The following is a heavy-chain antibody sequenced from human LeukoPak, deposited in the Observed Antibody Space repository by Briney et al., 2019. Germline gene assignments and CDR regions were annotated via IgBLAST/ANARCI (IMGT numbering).Heavy chain of an antibody. Sequence: GGSLRLSCAASGFTFSSYAMHWVRQAPGKGLEWVAVISYDGSNKYYADSVKGRFSISRDNSKNTLYLQMNSLRAEDTDVYYCARKRYYDFWSGYYPYWYYYYYMDVWGKGTTVTVSS. CDR3: ARKRYYDFWSGYYPYWYYYYYMDV. V-gene: IGHV3-30*04. CDR1: GFTFSSYA. CDR2: ISYDGSNK. D-gene: IGHD3-3*01. J-gene: IGHJ6*03.